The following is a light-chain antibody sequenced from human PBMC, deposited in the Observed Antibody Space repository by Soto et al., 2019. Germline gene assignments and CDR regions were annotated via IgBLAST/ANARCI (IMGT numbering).Light chain of an antibody. V-gene: IGLV2-23*01. CDR1: SSDVGSYNL. CDR2: EGN. J-gene: IGLJ3*02. CDR3: CSYTVSSTA. Sequence: QSALTQPASVSGSPGQSITMSCAGASSDVGSYNLVSWYQQYPGKAPKLIIYEGNKRPSGVSNRFSGSGSGNTASLTISGLQAEDAADYYCCSYTVSSTAFGGGTKVTVL.